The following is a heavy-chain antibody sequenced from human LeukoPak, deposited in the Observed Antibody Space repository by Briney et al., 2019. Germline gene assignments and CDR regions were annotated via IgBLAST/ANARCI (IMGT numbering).Heavy chain of an antibody. CDR1: GGSISSSSYY. CDR2: INHSGST. V-gene: IGHV4-39*07. D-gene: IGHD3-22*01. J-gene: IGHJ6*02. CDR3: ARRRGRNYYYDSSGYYKPNYYYYGMDV. Sequence: SETLSLTCTVSGGSISSSSYYWGWIRQPPGKGLEWIGEINHSGSTNYNPSLKSRVTISVDTSKNQFSLKLSSVTAADTAVYYCARRRGRNYYYDSSGYYKPNYYYYGMDVWGQGTTVTVSS.